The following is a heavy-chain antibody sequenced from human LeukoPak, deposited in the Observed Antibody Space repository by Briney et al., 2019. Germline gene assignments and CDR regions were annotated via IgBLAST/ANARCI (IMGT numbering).Heavy chain of an antibody. CDR2: IRYDGSNK. D-gene: IGHD3-10*01. CDR3: ARFAAGGSYYYYMDV. Sequence: GGSLRLSCAASGFTFSSYGMHWVRQAPGKGLEWVAFIRYDGSNKYYADSVKGRFTISRDNSRNTLYLQMNSLRADDTAVYYCARFAAGGSYYYYMDVWGKGTTVTVSS. V-gene: IGHV3-30*02. CDR1: GFTFSSYG. J-gene: IGHJ6*03.